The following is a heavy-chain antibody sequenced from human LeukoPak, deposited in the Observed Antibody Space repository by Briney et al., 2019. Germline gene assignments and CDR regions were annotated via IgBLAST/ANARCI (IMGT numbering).Heavy chain of an antibody. Sequence: GGSLRLSCAASGFTFSSYGMHWVRQAPGKGLEWVSYISGSGSTIYYADSVKGRFTISRDNAKNSLYLQMNSLRAEDTAVYYCVRDSSSPTWGQGTMVTVSS. CDR1: GFTFSSYG. CDR2: ISGSGSTI. V-gene: IGHV3-48*04. D-gene: IGHD6-13*01. J-gene: IGHJ3*01. CDR3: VRDSSSPT.